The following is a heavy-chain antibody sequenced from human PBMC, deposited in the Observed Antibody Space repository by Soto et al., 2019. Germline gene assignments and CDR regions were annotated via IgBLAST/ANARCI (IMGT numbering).Heavy chain of an antibody. Sequence: KSGGSLRLSCAASGFAFSSYSMNWVRQAPGKGLEWVSSISSSSSYIYYADSVKGRFTISRDNAKNSLYLQMNSLRAEDTAVYYCARDRWFGELLVGLDYYYYGMDVWGQGTTVTVSS. CDR1: GFAFSSYS. J-gene: IGHJ6*02. CDR3: ARDRWFGELLVGLDYYYYGMDV. D-gene: IGHD3-10*01. CDR2: ISSSSSYI. V-gene: IGHV3-21*01.